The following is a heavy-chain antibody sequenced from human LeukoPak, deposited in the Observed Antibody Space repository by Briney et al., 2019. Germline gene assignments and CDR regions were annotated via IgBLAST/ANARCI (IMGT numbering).Heavy chain of an antibody. V-gene: IGHV3-30*03. CDR1: GFTFSSHG. CDR2: ISYDGSDK. Sequence: PGGSLRLSCAASGFTFSSHGMHWVRQAPGKGLEWVAVISYDGSDKYYADSVKGRFTISRDNSKNTLHLQMNSLRAEDTAVYYCAIGGRMGATTPFDYWGQGTLVTVSS. J-gene: IGHJ4*02. D-gene: IGHD1-26*01. CDR3: AIGGRMGATTPFDY.